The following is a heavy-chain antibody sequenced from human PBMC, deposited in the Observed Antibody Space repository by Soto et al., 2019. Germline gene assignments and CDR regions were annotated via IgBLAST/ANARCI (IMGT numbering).Heavy chain of an antibody. CDR3: AKEAKRWFEGAHYFDY. CDR1: GFTVSSYA. J-gene: IGHJ4*02. V-gene: IGHV3-23*01. D-gene: IGHD3-10*01. CDR2: IRGSGGST. Sequence: GGSLRLSCAASGFTVSSYAMSWVRQAPGKGLEWVSAIRGSGGSTYYADSVKGRFTISRDNSKNKLYLQMNSLRAEDTAVYYCAKEAKRWFEGAHYFDYWGQGTLVTVSS.